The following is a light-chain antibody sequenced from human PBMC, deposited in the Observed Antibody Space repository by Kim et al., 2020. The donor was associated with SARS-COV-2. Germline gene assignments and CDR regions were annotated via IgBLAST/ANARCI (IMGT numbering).Light chain of an antibody. V-gene: IGKV3-20*01. CDR1: QSVSDNY. CDR3: QQYDTSPSCT. J-gene: IGKJ2*02. Sequence: EIVLTQSPGTLSLSPGERATLSCRASQSVSDNYLAWYQQKPGQAPRLLIYGASSRATGIPHRFSGSGSGTDFTLTISRLEPEDFAVYYWQQYDTSPSCTFGQGTKLEI. CDR2: GAS.